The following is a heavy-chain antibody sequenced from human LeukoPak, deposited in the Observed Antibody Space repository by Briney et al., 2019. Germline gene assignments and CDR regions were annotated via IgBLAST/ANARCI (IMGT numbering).Heavy chain of an antibody. D-gene: IGHD5-18*01. CDR1: GFTFSSYS. V-gene: IGHV3-48*02. Sequence: GGSLRLSCAASGFTFSSYSMNWVRQAPGKGLEWVSYISSSSSTIYYADSVKGRFTIFRDNAKNSLYLQMNSLRDEDTAVYYCARCLFYSYGPFDYWGQGTLVTVSS. CDR3: ARCLFYSYGPFDY. J-gene: IGHJ4*02. CDR2: ISSSSSTI.